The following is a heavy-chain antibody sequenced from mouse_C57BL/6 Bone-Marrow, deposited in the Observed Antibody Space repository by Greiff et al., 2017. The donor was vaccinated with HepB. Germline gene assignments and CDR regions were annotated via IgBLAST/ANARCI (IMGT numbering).Heavy chain of an antibody. Sequence: EVQLQQSGAELVRPGASVKLSCTASGFNIKDYYMHWVKQRPEQGLEWIGRIDPEDGDTEYAPKFQGKATMTADTSSNTAYLQLSSLTSEDTAVYYCTTWILRYPYYWDYWGQGTTLTVSS. CDR3: TTWILRYPYYWDY. CDR2: IDPEDGDT. D-gene: IGHD1-1*01. J-gene: IGHJ2*01. V-gene: IGHV14-1*01. CDR1: GFNIKDYY.